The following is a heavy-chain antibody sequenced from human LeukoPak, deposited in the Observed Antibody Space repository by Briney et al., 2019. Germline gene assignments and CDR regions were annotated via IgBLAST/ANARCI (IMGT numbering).Heavy chain of an antibody. CDR3: ARAKWDLLRPATPAFDY. Sequence: GGSLRLSCAASGFSFRDFSMHWVRQVPGKGLEWVSLISGDGGVTHYADSWRGRFTISRDNDKSSLFLQMNSLRAEDTAVYYCARAKWDLLRPATPAFDYWGQGTQVTVSS. V-gene: IGHV3-43*02. CDR2: ISGDGGVT. CDR1: GFSFRDFS. D-gene: IGHD1-26*01. J-gene: IGHJ4*02.